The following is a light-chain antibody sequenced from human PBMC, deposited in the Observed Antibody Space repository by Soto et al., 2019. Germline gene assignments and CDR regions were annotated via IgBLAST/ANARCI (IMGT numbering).Light chain of an antibody. CDR1: SSDVGGYNS. V-gene: IGLV2-8*01. CDR2: EVS. Sequence: QSALTQPPSASGSPGQSVTISCTGSSSDVGGYNSVCWYQNHPGKAPKPIIYEVSERPSGVPDRFSGSKSGNTASLTVSGLQAEDEADYYCSSYADSHSVVFGGGTKLTVL. CDR3: SSYADSHSVV. J-gene: IGLJ2*01.